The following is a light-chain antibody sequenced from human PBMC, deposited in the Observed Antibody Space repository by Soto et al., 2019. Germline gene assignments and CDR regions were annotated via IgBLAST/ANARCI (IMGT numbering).Light chain of an antibody. CDR1: SSDVGGYNY. CDR2: DVS. CDR3: CSYTTSNTRQIV. Sequence: QSVLTQPTSVSGSHGQSIAISCTGTSSDVGGYNYVSWYQQHPGKAPKFMIYDVSNRPSGVSNRFSGSKSGNTASLTISGLQAEDEADYYCCSYTTSNTRQIVFGTGTKVTVL. V-gene: IGLV2-14*01. J-gene: IGLJ1*01.